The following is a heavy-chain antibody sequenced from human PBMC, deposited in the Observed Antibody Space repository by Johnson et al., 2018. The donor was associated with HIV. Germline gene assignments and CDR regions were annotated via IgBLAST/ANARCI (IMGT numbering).Heavy chain of an antibody. V-gene: IGHV3-33*06. Sequence: QVQLVESGGGVVQPGKSLRLSCAASGFTFSYYGMHWVRQAPGKGLEWVAVIWYDGSNKFYADSVKGRFTISRDNSKNTLSLQMNSLRVEDTAMYYCAKARSLLDYGGFDAFDIWGQGTMVTVSS. D-gene: IGHD4-23*01. CDR1: GFTFSYYG. CDR3: AKARSLLDYGGFDAFDI. J-gene: IGHJ3*02. CDR2: IWYDGSNK.